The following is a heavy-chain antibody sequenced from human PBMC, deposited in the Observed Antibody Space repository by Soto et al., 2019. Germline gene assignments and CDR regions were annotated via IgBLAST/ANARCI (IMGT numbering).Heavy chain of an antibody. J-gene: IGHJ5*02. CDR1: GYTFTSYA. D-gene: IGHD2-15*01. Sequence: GPSVKVSCKASGYTFTSYAMHWVRQAPGQRLEWMGWINAGNGNTKYSQKFQGRVTITRDTSASTAYMELSSLRSEDTAVYYCAREFPYCSGGSRYSAHWFDPWGQGTLVTVSS. CDR3: AREFPYCSGGSRYSAHWFDP. CDR2: INAGNGNT. V-gene: IGHV1-3*01.